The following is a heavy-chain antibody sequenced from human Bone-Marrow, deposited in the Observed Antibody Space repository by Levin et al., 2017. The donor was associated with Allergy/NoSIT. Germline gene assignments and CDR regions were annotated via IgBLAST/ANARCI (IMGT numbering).Heavy chain of an antibody. J-gene: IGHJ4*02. D-gene: IGHD6-19*01. CDR1: GFTFSSYG. Sequence: SCVASGFTFSSYGMHWVRQAPGKGLEWVAVMSDDGSKKYYADYVKGRFTISRDNSKKSLYLQMNSLRPENTAVYYCAKAYSNGWYFDYWGQGTLVTVSS. V-gene: IGHV3-30*18. CDR3: AKAYSNGWYFDY. CDR2: MSDDGSKK.